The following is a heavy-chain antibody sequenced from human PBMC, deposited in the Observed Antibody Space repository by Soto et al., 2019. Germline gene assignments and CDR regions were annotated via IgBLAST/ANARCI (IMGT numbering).Heavy chain of an antibody. J-gene: IGHJ2*01. CDR3: ARHGTGTGEYSYFDL. CDR1: GGSISSYY. CDR2: IYYSGST. Sequence: QVQLQESGPGLVKPSETLSLTCTVSGGSISSYYWSWIRQPPGKGLEWIGYIYYSGSTNYNPSLKSRVTLSVDTSKIQYSLKPSSVTSAGTGVYYFARHGTGTGEYSYFDLWGRGTLVTGSS. D-gene: IGHD1-7*01. V-gene: IGHV4-59*08.